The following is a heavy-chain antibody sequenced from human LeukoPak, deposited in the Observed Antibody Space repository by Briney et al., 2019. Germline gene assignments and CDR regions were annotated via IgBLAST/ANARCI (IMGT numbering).Heavy chain of an antibody. CDR2: IYYSGST. V-gene: IGHV4-39*01. J-gene: IGHJ4*02. CDR1: GGSISGSSYY. CDR3: ARLPTNYDILTGYRRAYYFDY. Sequence: SETLSLTCTVSGGSISGSSYYWGWIRQPPGKGLEWIGSIYYSGSTYYNPSLKSRVTISVDTSKNQFSLKLSSVTAADTAVYYCARLPTNYDILTGYRRAYYFDYWGQGTLVTVSS. D-gene: IGHD3-9*01.